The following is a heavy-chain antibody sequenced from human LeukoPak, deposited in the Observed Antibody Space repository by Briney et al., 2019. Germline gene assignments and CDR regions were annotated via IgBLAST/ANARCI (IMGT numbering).Heavy chain of an antibody. Sequence: ASVKVSCKASGGTFSSYAISWVRQAPGQGLEWMGRIIPIFGTANYAQKFQGRVTITTDESTSTAYMELSSLRSEDTAVYYCAGEIPLIIAETPKDAFDIWGQGTMVTVSS. CDR2: IIPIFGTA. CDR3: AGEIPLIIAETPKDAFDI. V-gene: IGHV1-69*05. CDR1: GGTFSSYA. J-gene: IGHJ3*02. D-gene: IGHD6-13*01.